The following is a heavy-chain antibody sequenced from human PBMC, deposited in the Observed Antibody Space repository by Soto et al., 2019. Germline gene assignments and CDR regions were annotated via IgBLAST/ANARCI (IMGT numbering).Heavy chain of an antibody. J-gene: IGHJ5*02. D-gene: IGHD3-22*01. CDR1: GGSFSGYD. Sequence: SETLSLTCAVYGGSFSGYDWTWIRQPPGTGLEWIGEINHSGSTNYNPSLKSRVTILVDTSKNQFSLKLTSVTAADTALYYCARDYFDSSDYTTNWFDPWGQGALVTVSS. CDR3: ARDYFDSSDYTTNWFDP. CDR2: INHSGST. V-gene: IGHV4-34*01.